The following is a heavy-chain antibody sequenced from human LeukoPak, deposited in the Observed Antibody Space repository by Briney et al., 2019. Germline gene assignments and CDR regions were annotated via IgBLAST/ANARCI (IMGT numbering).Heavy chain of an antibody. CDR3: ARRTFGGVIAY. V-gene: IGHV4-34*01. J-gene: IGHJ4*02. CDR2: INHSGST. Sequence: SEILSLTCTVPGGSISSYYWSWIRQPPGKGLEWIGEINHSGSTNYSPSLKSRVTLSVDTSKNQFSLRLSSVTAADTAVYYCARRTFGGVIAYWGQGTLVTVSS. D-gene: IGHD3-16*02. CDR1: GGSISSYY.